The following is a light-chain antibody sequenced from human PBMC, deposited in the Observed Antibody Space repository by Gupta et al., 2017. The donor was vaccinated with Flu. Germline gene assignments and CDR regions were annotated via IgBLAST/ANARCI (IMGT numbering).Light chain of an antibody. CDR3: QQDGSSHN. V-gene: IGKV3-20*01. CDR1: QSLSSTY. CDR2: GAS. Sequence: EIVLTQSPGTLSLSPGERATLSCRASQSLSSTYLAWYQQKPGQAPRLLIYGASSRANGIPDRFSGSGSGTDFTLTIRRVEPEDFAVYYWQQDGSSHNFGQGTKLEIK. J-gene: IGKJ2*01.